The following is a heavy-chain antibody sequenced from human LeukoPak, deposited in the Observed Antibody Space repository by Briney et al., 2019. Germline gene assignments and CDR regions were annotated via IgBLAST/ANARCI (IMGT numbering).Heavy chain of an antibody. CDR3: ARDYYGSGSYGWYFDL. V-gene: IGHV3-9*01. D-gene: IGHD3-10*01. Sequence: GGSLRLSCAASGFTFDDYAMHWVRQAPGKGLEWVSGISWNSVSIGYADSVKGRFTISRDNAKNSLYLQMNSLRAEDTALYYCARDYYGSGSYGWYFDLWGRGTLVTVSS. CDR1: GFTFDDYA. J-gene: IGHJ2*01. CDR2: ISWNSVSI.